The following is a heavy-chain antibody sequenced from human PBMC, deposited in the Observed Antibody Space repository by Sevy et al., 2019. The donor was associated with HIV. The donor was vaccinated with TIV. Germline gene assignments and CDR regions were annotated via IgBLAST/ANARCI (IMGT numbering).Heavy chain of an antibody. CDR3: AKDRSYTSGPNWFDP. CDR1: GFTFNNYA. J-gene: IGHJ5*02. D-gene: IGHD6-19*01. Sequence: GGSLRLSCAASGFTFNNYAMSWVRQTPGKGLEWVSGISGSGGSTYYADSVKGRFTISRDNSKNTLDLQMNSLRAEDTAVYYCAKDRSYTSGPNWFDPWGKGTLVTVSS. CDR2: ISGSGGST. V-gene: IGHV3-23*01.